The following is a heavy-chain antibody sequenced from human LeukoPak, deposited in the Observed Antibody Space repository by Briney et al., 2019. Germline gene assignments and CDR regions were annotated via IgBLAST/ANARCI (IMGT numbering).Heavy chain of an antibody. CDR2: INSDSSHI. D-gene: IGHD1/OR15-1a*01. J-gene: IGHJ4*02. CDR1: GFTFSSYS. V-gene: IGHV3-21*01. CDR3: ARWRCNRRNNNGRCARLYNFDY. Sequence: PGGSLRLSCAASGFTFSSYSMNWVRQAPGKGLEWVSSINSDSSHIYYADSVKGRFTISRDNAKNSLYLQMNSLRAEDTAVYYCARWRCNRRNNNGRCARLYNFDYWGQGTLVTVSS.